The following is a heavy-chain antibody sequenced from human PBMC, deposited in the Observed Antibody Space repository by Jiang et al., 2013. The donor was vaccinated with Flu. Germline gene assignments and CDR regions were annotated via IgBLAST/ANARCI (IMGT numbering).Heavy chain of an antibody. V-gene: IGHV4-39*01. CDR1: GGSISSSSYY. CDR3: ATQPLTNSGPTGDYNWGWFDP. CDR2: IYYSGST. D-gene: IGHD4-17*01. J-gene: IGHJ5*02. Sequence: GPGLVKPSETLSLTCTVSGGSISSSSYYWGWIRQPPGKGLEWIGSIYYSGSTYYNPSLKSRVTISVDTSKNQFSLKLSSVTAADTAVYYCATQPLTNSGPTGDYNWGWFDPWGQGTLVTVSS.